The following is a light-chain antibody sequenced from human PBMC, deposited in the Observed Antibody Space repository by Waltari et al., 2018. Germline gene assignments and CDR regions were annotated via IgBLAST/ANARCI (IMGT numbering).Light chain of an antibody. J-gene: IGLJ2*01. V-gene: IGLV2-23*01. CDR3: CSYAGSSTFV. Sequence: QSALTQPASVSGSPGQSITISCTGTSSDVGSYNLVSWYQQHPVKAPKRMIYAGSKRPSGVSNRFSGSKSGNTASLTISGLQAEDEADYYCCSYAGSSTFVFGGGTKLTVL. CDR2: AGS. CDR1: SSDVGSYNL.